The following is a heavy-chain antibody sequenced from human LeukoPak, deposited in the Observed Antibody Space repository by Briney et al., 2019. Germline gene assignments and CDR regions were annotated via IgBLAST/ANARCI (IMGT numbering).Heavy chain of an antibody. D-gene: IGHD6-19*01. J-gene: IGHJ4*02. CDR3: ARHPSAVAGKTFDY. CDR2: INHSGST. Sequence: PSETLSLTCAVYGASFSDYYWSWICQPPGKGLEWIGEINHSGSTKYNPSLKSRVTISVDTSKNQFSLKLNSVTAADTAVYYCARHPSAVAGKTFDYWGQGTLVTVSS. V-gene: IGHV4-34*01. CDR1: GASFSDYY.